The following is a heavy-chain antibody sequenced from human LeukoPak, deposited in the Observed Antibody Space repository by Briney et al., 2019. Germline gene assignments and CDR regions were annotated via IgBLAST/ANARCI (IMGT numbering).Heavy chain of an antibody. CDR1: GYTFTSYY. CDR2: INPSGGST. J-gene: IGHJ4*02. D-gene: IGHD3-10*01. V-gene: IGHV1-46*01. Sequence: ASVKVSCKASGYTFTSYYMHCVRQAPGQGLEWMGIINPSGGSTSYAQKFQGRVTMTRDTSTGTVHMELSSLRSEDTAVYYCATQYGSDAYYFDYWGQGTLVTVSS. CDR3: ATQYGSDAYYFDY.